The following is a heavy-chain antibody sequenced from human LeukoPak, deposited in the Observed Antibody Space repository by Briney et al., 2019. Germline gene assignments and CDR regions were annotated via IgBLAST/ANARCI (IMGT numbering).Heavy chain of an antibody. CDR1: GGSISSYY. J-gene: IGHJ3*02. D-gene: IGHD3-10*01. CDR2: IYYSGST. V-gene: IGHV4-59*01. Sequence: PSETLSLTCTVSGGSISSYYWSWIRQPPGKGLEWIGYIYYSGSTNYNPSLKSRVTISVDTSKNQFSLKLSSVIAADTAVYYCARGYGSGSYVAFDIWGQGTMVTVSS. CDR3: ARGYGSGSYVAFDI.